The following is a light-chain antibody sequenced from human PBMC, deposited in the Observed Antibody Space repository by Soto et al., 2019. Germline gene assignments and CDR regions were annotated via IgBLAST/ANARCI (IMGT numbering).Light chain of an antibody. CDR3: QSYDSSLSGRI. J-gene: IGLJ2*01. CDR1: SSDVGGYDF. CDR2: EVT. Sequence: QSALTQPPSASGSPGQSVTISCTGTSSDVGGYDFVSWFQQHPGKAPKLMIYEVTKRPSGVPDRFSGSKSGNTASLTVSGLQAEDEADYYCQSYDSSLSGRIFGGGTQLTVL. V-gene: IGLV2-8*01.